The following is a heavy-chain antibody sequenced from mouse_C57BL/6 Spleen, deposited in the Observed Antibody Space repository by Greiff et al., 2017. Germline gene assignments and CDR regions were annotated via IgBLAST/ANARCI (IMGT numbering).Heavy chain of an antibody. CDR2: ISSGGDYI. J-gene: IGHJ4*01. D-gene: IGHD2-1*01. CDR3: TREDYCNAMDY. Sequence: EVQRMESGEGLVKPGGSLKLSCTASGFAFSSYSMSWVRQTPGKGLEWVAHISSGGDYIYYADSVKGRFTISRDNARNTLYLQLSSLKSEDTARYYCTREDYCNAMDYWGQGTSVTVSS. V-gene: IGHV5-9-1*02. CDR1: GFAFSSYS.